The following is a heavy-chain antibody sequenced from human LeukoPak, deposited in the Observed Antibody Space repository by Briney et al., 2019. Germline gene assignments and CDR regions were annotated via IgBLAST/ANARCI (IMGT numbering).Heavy chain of an antibody. V-gene: IGHV3-23*01. J-gene: IGHJ6*03. CDR1: GFTFSTYG. Sequence: GGSLRLSCAASGFTFSTYGMNWVRQAPGKGLEWVSAISGRDGNTYYADSVKGRFTISRDNSKNTLYLQMNSLRAEDTAVYYCAKNSPYYYYMDVWGKGTTVTVSS. CDR3: AKNSPYYYYMDV. CDR2: ISGRDGNT. D-gene: IGHD4-23*01.